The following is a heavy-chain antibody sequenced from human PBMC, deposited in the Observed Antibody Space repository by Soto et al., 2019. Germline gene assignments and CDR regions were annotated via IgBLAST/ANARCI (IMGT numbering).Heavy chain of an antibody. D-gene: IGHD3-9*01. CDR1: GFSLSTSGVG. V-gene: IGHV2-5*02. J-gene: IGHJ5*02. CDR2: IYWDDDK. CDR3: AQSDWLGSPGWFDP. Sequence: QITLKESGPTLVKPTQTLTLTCSFSGFSLSTSGVGVGWIRQPPGKALEWLALIYWDDDKRYSPSLNSRLTTAKDTSKNQVVLTMTNVDPVDTGTYYCAQSDWLGSPGWFDPWGQGTLVTVSS.